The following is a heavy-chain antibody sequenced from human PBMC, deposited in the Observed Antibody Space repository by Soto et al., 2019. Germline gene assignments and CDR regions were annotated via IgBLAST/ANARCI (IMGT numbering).Heavy chain of an antibody. D-gene: IGHD2-2*01. J-gene: IGHJ3*02. Sequence: TSETLSLTCTVSDGSISSSRCHWGWIRQPPGKGLEWIASIKYSGTTFYNPSLKNRVTVSVDMSKNQFSLNLSSVTAADTAMYYCARHRDCSTTSCFGIFSFDIWGQGTMVTVSS. CDR2: IKYSGTT. CDR3: ARHRDCSTTSCFGIFSFDI. V-gene: IGHV4-39*01. CDR1: DGSISSSRCH.